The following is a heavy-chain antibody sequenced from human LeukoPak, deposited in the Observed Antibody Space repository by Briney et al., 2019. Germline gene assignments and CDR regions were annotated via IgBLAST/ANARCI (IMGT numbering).Heavy chain of an antibody. V-gene: IGHV4-59*08. J-gene: IGHJ6*03. CDR1: GGSISSYY. Sequence: SETLPLTCSVSGGSISSYYWSWIRQPPGKGLEWIGYIYSSGYTNYNPSLKSRVTIAVDTSKNQVSLKLRSVTAADAAVYYCARQPNYYYYMDVWGKGTTVTVSS. CDR2: IYSSGYT. CDR3: ARQPNYYYYMDV.